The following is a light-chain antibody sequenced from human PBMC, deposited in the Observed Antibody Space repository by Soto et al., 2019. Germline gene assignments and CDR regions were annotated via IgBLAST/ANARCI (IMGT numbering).Light chain of an antibody. CDR3: CSYAGSSTFKVV. J-gene: IGLJ2*01. Sequence: QSALTQPASVSGSPGQSITISCTGTSSDVGSYNLVSWYQQHPGKAPKLMIYEGSKRPSGVSNRFSGSKSGNTASLTISGLQAEDEADHYCCSYAGSSTFKVVFGGGTKLTVL. CDR1: SSDVGSYNL. V-gene: IGLV2-23*03. CDR2: EGS.